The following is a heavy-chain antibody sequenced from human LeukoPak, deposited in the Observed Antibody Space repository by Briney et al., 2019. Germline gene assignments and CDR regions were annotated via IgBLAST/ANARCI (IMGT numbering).Heavy chain of an antibody. CDR3: ARDYYDSRTFDY. J-gene: IGHJ4*02. D-gene: IGHD3-22*01. V-gene: IGHV3-23*01. Sequence: PGGSLRLSCAASGFTFSSYAMSSVRQAPGKGLEWVSAISGSGGSTYYADSVKGRFTISRDNSKNTLYLQMNSLRAEDTAVYYCARDYYDSRTFDYWGQGTLVTVSS. CDR1: GFTFSSYA. CDR2: ISGSGGST.